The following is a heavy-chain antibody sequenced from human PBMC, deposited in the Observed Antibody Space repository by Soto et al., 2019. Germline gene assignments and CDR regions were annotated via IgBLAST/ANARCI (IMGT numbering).Heavy chain of an antibody. CDR2: ISSSSSYI. CDR1: GFTFSSYS. J-gene: IGHJ4*02. D-gene: IGHD5-12*01. V-gene: IGHV3-21*01. CDR3: AREERWLQLIDY. Sequence: EVQLVESGGGLVKPGGSLRLSCAASGFTFSSYSMNWVRQAPGKGLEWVSSISSSSSYIYYADSVKGRFTISRDNAKNSLYLQMNSLRAEETAVYYCAREERWLQLIDYWGQGTLVTVSS.